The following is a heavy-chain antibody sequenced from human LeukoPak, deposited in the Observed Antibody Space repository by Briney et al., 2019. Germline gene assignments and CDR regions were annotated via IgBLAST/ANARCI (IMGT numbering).Heavy chain of an antibody. CDR1: GGSFSGYY. V-gene: IGHV4-34*01. J-gene: IGHJ4*02. CDR2: INHSGST. CDR3: ASVSAHYYDSTGHGYYFDY. Sequence: SETLSLTCAVYGGSFSGYYWSWIRRPPGRGLEWIGEINHSGSTNYNPSLKSRVTMSVDTSKNQFSLKLSSVTAADTAVYYCASVSAHYYDSTGHGYYFDYWGQGTLVTVSS. D-gene: IGHD3-22*01.